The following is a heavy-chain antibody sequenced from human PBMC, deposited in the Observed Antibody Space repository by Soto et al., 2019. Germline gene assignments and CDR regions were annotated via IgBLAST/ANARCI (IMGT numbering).Heavy chain of an antibody. CDR3: ARGRYADSY. Sequence: QVHLVESGGGLVKPGGSLRLSCAASGFIFTDYYMSWIRQAPGKGLEWVSYISSSSGDTKYADSVKGRFTISRDNAKNALYLQMNSLRVEDTAVYYCARGRYADSYWGQGILVTVSS. D-gene: IGHD2-2*01. V-gene: IGHV3-11*05. J-gene: IGHJ4*02. CDR1: GFIFTDYY. CDR2: ISSSSGDT.